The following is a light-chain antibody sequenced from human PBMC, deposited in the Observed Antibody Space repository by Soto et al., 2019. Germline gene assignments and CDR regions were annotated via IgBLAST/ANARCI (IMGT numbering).Light chain of an antibody. CDR2: LGS. V-gene: IGKV2-28*01. Sequence: DFVMPQSPLSLPVTPGEPASISCRSSQSLLYGAGYMYVDWYLQKPGQPPQLLIFLGSNRAPGVPDRFSGSVSGTDFTLKISRVETEDLGVYYCMQTLQTPYTFGQGTKLEIK. CDR1: QSLLYGAGYMY. CDR3: MQTLQTPYT. J-gene: IGKJ2*01.